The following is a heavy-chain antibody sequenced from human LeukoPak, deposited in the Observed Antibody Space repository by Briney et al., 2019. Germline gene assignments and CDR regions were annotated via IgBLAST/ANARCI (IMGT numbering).Heavy chain of an antibody. D-gene: IGHD5-18*01. CDR3: ARGTAMDAFDI. CDR1: GYTFTSYA. Sequence: ASVKVSCKASGYTFTSYAMHWVRQAPGQRLEWMGWINAGNGNTKYSQKFQGRVTITRDTSASTAYMELSSVRSEDTAVYYCARGTAMDAFDIWGQGTMVTVSS. V-gene: IGHV1-3*01. J-gene: IGHJ3*02. CDR2: INAGNGNT.